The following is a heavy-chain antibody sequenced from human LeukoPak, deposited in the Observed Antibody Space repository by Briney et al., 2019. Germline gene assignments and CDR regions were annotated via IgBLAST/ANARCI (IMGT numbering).Heavy chain of an antibody. CDR2: IRSKAYGGTT. D-gene: IGHD3-10*01. J-gene: IGHJ4*02. CDR1: GFTFGDYA. Sequence: GGSLRLSCTVSGFTFGDYAMSWFRQAPGKGLEWVGFIRSKAYGGTTEYAASVKGRFTISRDDSKSIAYLQMNSLKTEDTAVYYCTRGWLGLWFGELLASFDYWGQGTLVTVSS. V-gene: IGHV3-49*03. CDR3: TRGWLGLWFGELLASFDY.